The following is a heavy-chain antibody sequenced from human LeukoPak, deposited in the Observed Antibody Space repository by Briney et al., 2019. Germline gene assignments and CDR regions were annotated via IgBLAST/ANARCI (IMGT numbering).Heavy chain of an antibody. V-gene: IGHV4-38-2*02. CDR3: VRDGDKLFQY. J-gene: IGHJ1*01. D-gene: IGHD3-3*01. Sequence: SETLSLTCAVSGYSINSDYYWGWIRQPPGKGLEWIGHIYHSGNTNYNSSLKSRVTISVDTSKNQFSLNLRSVTAADTAVYYCVRDGDKLFQYWGQGTLVTVSS. CDR1: GYSINSDYY. CDR2: IYHSGNT.